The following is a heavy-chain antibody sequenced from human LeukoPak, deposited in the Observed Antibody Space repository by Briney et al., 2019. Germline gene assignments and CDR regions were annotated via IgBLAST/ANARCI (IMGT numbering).Heavy chain of an antibody. V-gene: IGHV4-4*02. Sequence: SETLSLTCAVSGGSISSLNLWSWLRQPPGKGLEWVGEMYLDGRTNFHPSVRGRVTIFIDKPKDQLSLQLTSVTAADTAVYYCAGLEGRYSTDWFYFFDYWGQGALVTVSS. CDR1: GGSISSLNL. J-gene: IGHJ4*02. CDR2: MYLDGRT. CDR3: AGLEGRYSTDWFYFFDY. D-gene: IGHD6-19*01.